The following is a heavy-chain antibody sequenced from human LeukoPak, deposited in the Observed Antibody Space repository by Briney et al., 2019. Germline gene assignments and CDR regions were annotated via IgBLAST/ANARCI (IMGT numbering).Heavy chain of an antibody. V-gene: IGHV3-7*05. CDR1: GFTFSTYW. CDR2: IKQDGTEK. CDR3: ARGYYPPEY. J-gene: IGHJ4*02. Sequence: GGSLRLSCAASGFTFSTYWMNWVCQAPGKGLEWVANIKQDGTEKYYVDSVKGRFTISRDNANNSLYLQMNSLRAEDTAVYYCARGYYPPEYWGPGTLVTVSS. D-gene: IGHD1-26*01.